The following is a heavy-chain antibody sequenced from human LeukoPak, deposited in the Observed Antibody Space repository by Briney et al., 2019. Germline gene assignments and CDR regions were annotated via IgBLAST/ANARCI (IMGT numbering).Heavy chain of an antibody. V-gene: IGHV3-72*01. D-gene: IGHD3-16*01. J-gene: IGHJ4*02. CDR2: IRNKANSYTT. CDR3: ASLVTSGGTVDY. Sequence: PGGSLRLSCAASGFTLSDHYKDWVRQAPGTGLERVGRIRNKANSYTTEYAAPVKGRFTVSRDDSKNSLYLQMDSLKTEDTAVYYCASLVTSGGTVDYWGQGTLVTVSS. CDR1: GFTLSDHY.